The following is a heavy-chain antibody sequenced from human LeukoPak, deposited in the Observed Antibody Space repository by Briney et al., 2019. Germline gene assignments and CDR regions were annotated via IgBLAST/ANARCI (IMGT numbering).Heavy chain of an antibody. D-gene: IGHD6-13*01. Sequence: GGSLRLSCAASGFTFSYYSMNWVRQAPGRGLEWVSCISRSSSLIFYSDSVSARFTISRDTAKNLLYLHMDSLRVEDTAVYYCAKVDRGDYSSSPVPYYNYYMNVWGKGTTVTVSS. J-gene: IGHJ6*03. CDR1: GFTFSYYS. V-gene: IGHV3-21*01. CDR2: ISRSSSLI. CDR3: AKVDRGDYSSSPVPYYNYYMNV.